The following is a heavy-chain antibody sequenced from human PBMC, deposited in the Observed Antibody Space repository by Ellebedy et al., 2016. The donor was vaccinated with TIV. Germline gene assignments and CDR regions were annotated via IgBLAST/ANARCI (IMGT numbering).Heavy chain of an antibody. CDR2: TSYDGRDT. CDR3: AKEGRLYTYGRTFDY. Sequence: PGGSLRLSCAASGFTFSSYGMHWVRQTPGKGLEWVEVTSYDGRDTFYADSVKGRFTISRDTSKKTLSLQMDSLRTEDTAVYYCAKEGRLYTYGRTFDYWGQGTLVTVSS. D-gene: IGHD5-18*01. J-gene: IGHJ4*02. CDR1: GFTFSSYG. V-gene: IGHV3-30*18.